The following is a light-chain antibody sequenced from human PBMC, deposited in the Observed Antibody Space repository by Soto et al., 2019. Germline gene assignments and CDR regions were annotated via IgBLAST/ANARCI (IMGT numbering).Light chain of an antibody. V-gene: IGKV1-39*01. CDR3: QQSYSTPRT. CDR1: QSISTY. Sequence: DIQMTQSPSSLSASVGDRVTITCRASQSISTYLNWYQQKPGQAPKLLIYAASSLQSGVPSRFGGSGSGTDFTLTISSLRPEDFAAYYCQQSYSTPRTFGQGTKLEIK. CDR2: AAS. J-gene: IGKJ2*01.